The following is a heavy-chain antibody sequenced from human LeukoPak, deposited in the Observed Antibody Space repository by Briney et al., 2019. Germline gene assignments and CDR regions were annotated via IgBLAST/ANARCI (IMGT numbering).Heavy chain of an antibody. CDR2: ISPNSGGT. CDR1: GYTFTGYY. J-gene: IGHJ4*02. Sequence: ASVKVSCKASGYTFTGYYMHWVRQAPGQGLEWMGWISPNSGGTNYAQKFQGRVTVTRDTSISTAYMELSRLRSDDTAVYYCARGYILAYCGGDCSYDFDYWGQGTLVTVSS. D-gene: IGHD2-21*02. CDR3: ARGYILAYCGGDCSYDFDY. V-gene: IGHV1-2*02.